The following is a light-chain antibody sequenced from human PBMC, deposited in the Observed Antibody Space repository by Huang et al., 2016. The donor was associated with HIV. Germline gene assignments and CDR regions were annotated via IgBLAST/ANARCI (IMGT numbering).Light chain of an antibody. CDR1: QSLLYSSNNKNY. CDR3: QQYYSSLWT. J-gene: IGKJ1*01. Sequence: DIVMTQSPDSLTVSLGERATIHCKSSQSLLYSSNNKNYLNWYQQKPGQSPKLLIYWASARESVVPDRFSGSGSGTNFTLTINSLQAEDVAVYYCQQYYSSLWTFGQGTKVEIK. V-gene: IGKV4-1*01. CDR2: WAS.